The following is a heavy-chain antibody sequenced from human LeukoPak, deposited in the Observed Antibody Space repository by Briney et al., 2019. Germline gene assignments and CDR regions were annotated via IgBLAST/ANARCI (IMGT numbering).Heavy chain of an antibody. Sequence: GGSLRLSCAASGFTFSSYSMNWVRQAPGKGLEWVSYISSSSSTIYYADSVKGRFTISRDNAKNSLYLQMNSLRAEDTAVYYCARGPYYGFDYWGQGTLVTVSS. CDR1: GFTFSSYS. D-gene: IGHD3-3*01. V-gene: IGHV3-48*01. J-gene: IGHJ4*02. CDR3: ARGPYYGFDY. CDR2: ISSSSSTI.